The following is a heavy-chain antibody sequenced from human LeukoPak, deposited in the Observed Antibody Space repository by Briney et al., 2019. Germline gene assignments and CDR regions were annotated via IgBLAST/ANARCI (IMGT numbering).Heavy chain of an antibody. Sequence: GESLKISCKGSGYSFTSYWIGWVRQMPGKGLEWMGIIYPGDSDTRYSPSFQGQVTISADKSISTAYLQRSSLKASDTAMYYCARHLTYYDILTGYYPPYYFDYWGQGTLVTVSS. D-gene: IGHD3-9*01. CDR2: IYPGDSDT. CDR1: GYSFTSYW. V-gene: IGHV5-51*01. CDR3: ARHLTYYDILTGYYPPYYFDY. J-gene: IGHJ4*02.